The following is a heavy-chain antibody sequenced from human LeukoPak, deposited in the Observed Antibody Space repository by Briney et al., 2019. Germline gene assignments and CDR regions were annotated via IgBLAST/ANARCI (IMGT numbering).Heavy chain of an antibody. CDR2: INTNTGNP. CDR1: GYTFTSYA. V-gene: IGHV7-4-1*02. Sequence: ASVKVSCRSSGYTFTSYAMNWVRQAPGQGLEWMGWINTNTGNPTYAQGFTGRFVFSLDTSVSTAYLQISSLKAEDTAVYYCARGGSMITFGGVIVPFHYWGQGTLVTVSS. D-gene: IGHD3-16*02. CDR3: ARGGSMITFGGVIVPFHY. J-gene: IGHJ4*02.